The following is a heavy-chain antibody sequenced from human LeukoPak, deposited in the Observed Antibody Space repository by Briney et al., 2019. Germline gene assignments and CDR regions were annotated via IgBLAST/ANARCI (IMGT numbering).Heavy chain of an antibody. CDR1: GFTLSTNA. J-gene: IGHJ4*02. CDR3: VRDPSGSGFAFDS. Sequence: GGSLRLSCLTSGFTLSTNAMSWVRQAPGKGLEWISGISGSGASTYYADSVKGRFTISRDNSEDTLYLQMNSLRAEDTAVYYCVRDPSGSGFAFDSWGQGALVTVSS. CDR2: ISGSGAST. V-gene: IGHV3-23*01. D-gene: IGHD1-1*01.